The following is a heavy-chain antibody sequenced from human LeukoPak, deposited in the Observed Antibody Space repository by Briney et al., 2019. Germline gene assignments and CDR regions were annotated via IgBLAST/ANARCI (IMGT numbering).Heavy chain of an antibody. CDR2: IWYDGSNK. D-gene: IGHD4-17*01. CDR3: ARPTTVTTISADAFDI. Sequence: PGGSLRLSCAASGLTFRSYGMHWVRQAPGKGLEWVAVIWYDGSNKYYADSVKGRFTISRDNSKNTLYLQMNSLRAEDSSVYYCARPTTVTTISADAFDIWGQGTMVTVSS. J-gene: IGHJ3*02. V-gene: IGHV3-33*01. CDR1: GLTFRSYG.